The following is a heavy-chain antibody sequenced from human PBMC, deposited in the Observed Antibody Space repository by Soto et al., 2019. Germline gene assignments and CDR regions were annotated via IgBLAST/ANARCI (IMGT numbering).Heavy chain of an antibody. CDR3: ARATGVGDGRFDY. J-gene: IGHJ4*02. D-gene: IGHD1-26*01. Sequence: GGSLRLSCAASGFTFSSYGMHWVRQAPGKGLEWVAVIWYDGSNKYYADSVKGRFTISRDNSKNTLYLQMNSLRAEDTAVYYCARATGVGDGRFDYWGQGTLVTVSS. V-gene: IGHV3-33*01. CDR1: GFTFSSYG. CDR2: IWYDGSNK.